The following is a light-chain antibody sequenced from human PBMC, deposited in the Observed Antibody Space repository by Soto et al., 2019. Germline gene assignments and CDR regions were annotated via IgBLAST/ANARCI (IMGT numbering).Light chain of an antibody. Sequence: QSVLTQPPSVSGAPGQRVSISCNGSSSNIGAGSDVHWYQQLPGTAPKLLIFDNTNRPSGVPDRFSGSKSGTSASLAITGLQAEDEADYYCQSYDTSLSGSIVFGAGTKLTVL. CDR2: DNT. J-gene: IGLJ1*01. CDR1: SSNIGAGSD. V-gene: IGLV1-40*01. CDR3: QSYDTSLSGSIV.